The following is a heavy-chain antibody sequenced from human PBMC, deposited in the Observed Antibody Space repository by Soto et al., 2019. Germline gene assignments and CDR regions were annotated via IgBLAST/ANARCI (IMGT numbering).Heavy chain of an antibody. J-gene: IGHJ5*02. CDR3: ANSIAAAGTRWLDP. V-gene: IGHV3-23*01. CDR2: ISGSGGST. Sequence: LRLSCAASGFTFSSYAMSWVRQAPGKGLEWVSAISGSGGSTYYADSVKGRFTISRDNSKNTLYLQMNSLRAEDTAVYYCANSIAAAGTRWLDPWGQGTLVTVYS. CDR1: GFTFSSYA. D-gene: IGHD6-13*01.